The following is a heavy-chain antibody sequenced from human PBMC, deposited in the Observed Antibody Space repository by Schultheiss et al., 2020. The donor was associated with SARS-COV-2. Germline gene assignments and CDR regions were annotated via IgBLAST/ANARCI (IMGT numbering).Heavy chain of an antibody. J-gene: IGHJ6*02. CDR1: GGSISSGGYY. Sequence: SETLSLTCTVSGGSISSGGYYWSWIRQHPGKGLEWIGYIYYSGSTYYNPSLKSRVTISVDTSKNQFSLKLSSVTAADTAVYYCARYGSGRGGVYYYGMDVWGQGTTVTVSS. CDR3: ARYGSGRGGVYYYGMDV. D-gene: IGHD3-10*01. V-gene: IGHV4-61*08. CDR2: IYYSGST.